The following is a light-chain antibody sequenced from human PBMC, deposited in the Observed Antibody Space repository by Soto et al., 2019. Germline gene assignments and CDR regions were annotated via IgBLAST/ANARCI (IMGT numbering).Light chain of an antibody. CDR1: SSNLGKNF. CDR2: GDD. V-gene: IGLV1-51*01. J-gene: IGLJ2*01. CDR3: VAWDDSLNAVV. Sequence: QSVLTQPPSVSAAPGQKVTISCSGGSSNLGKNFVSWYQHLPGTTPLILTYGDDKRLSGVPDRFSASKSGTSATLDITGLQTGDEAVYYCVAWDDSLNAVVFGGGTKLTVL.